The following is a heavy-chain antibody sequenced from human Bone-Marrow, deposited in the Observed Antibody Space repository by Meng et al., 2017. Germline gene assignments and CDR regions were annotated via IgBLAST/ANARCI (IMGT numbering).Heavy chain of an antibody. CDR1: GLIFISSV. D-gene: IGHD2/OR15-2a*01. V-gene: IGHV3-30*04. CDR3: SRDGNIGFTDFDY. CDR2: VAVDGSRK. Sequence: GGGWVQPALARILTRVPSGLIFISSVCHRCVQPQATGMERVEVVAVDGSRKFYAASAKGGLIITRNNNPNTLYLQIDSLRSEDTAVYYCSRDGNIGFTDFDYWGQGTLVTVSS. J-gene: IGHJ4*02.